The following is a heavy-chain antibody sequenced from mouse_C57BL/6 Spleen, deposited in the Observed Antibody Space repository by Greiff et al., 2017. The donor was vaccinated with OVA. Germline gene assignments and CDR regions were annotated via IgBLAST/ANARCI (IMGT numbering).Heavy chain of an antibody. CDR1: GYAFSSSW. V-gene: IGHV1-82*01. D-gene: IGHD2-3*01. Sequence: QVQLQQSGPELVKPGASVKISCKASGYAFSSSWMNWVKQRPGQGLEWIGRIYPGGGGTNYNGKFKGKATLTADKSSSTAYMQLSSLTSEDSAVYCCARGDGFPCAYGGRETRVTVCA. CDR2: IYPGGGGT. CDR3: ARGDGFPCAY. J-gene: IGHJ3*01.